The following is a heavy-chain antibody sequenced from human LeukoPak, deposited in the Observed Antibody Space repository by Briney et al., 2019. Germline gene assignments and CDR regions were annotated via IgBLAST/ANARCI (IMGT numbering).Heavy chain of an antibody. CDR1: GGSITSTNW. J-gene: IGHJ4*02. CDR2: VSLSGLT. CDR3: SRENGAFSPFGY. D-gene: IGHD2-8*01. V-gene: IGHV4-4*02. Sequence: SETLSLTCGVSGGSITSTNWRSWVRQPPGQGLEWIGEVSLSGLTNYNPSLSSRVIMALDTSKNHLSLHLTSVTAADTAVYYCSRENGAFSPFGYWGQGYLVTVLS.